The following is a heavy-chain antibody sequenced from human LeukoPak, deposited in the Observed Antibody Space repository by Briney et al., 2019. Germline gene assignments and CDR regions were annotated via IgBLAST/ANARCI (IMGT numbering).Heavy chain of an antibody. Sequence: SETLSLTCTVSGGSISSGGYYWSWIRQPSGKGLEWIGYIYHSGSTYYNPSLKSRVTISVDRSKNQFSLKLSSVTAADTAVYYCARGVPAIDYWGQGTLVTVSS. CDR2: IYHSGST. CDR1: GGSISSGGYY. D-gene: IGHD2-2*01. CDR3: ARGVPAIDY. J-gene: IGHJ4*02. V-gene: IGHV4-30-2*01.